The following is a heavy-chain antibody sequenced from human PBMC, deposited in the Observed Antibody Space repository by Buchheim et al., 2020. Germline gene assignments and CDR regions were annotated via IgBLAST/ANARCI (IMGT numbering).Heavy chain of an antibody. CDR2: ISSSAKTI. V-gene: IGHV3-48*03. D-gene: IGHD6-13*01. Sequence: EVQLVESGGGLVQPGRSLRLSCAASGFTLSDYGINWVRQPPGKGLEWLSYISSSAKTIYYADSVKGRFTTSRDNAKNLVYLQMNSLRAEDMAVYYCAGAFSTWYRGWFDPWGQGT. J-gene: IGHJ5*02. CDR3: AGAFSTWYRGWFDP. CDR1: GFTLSDYG.